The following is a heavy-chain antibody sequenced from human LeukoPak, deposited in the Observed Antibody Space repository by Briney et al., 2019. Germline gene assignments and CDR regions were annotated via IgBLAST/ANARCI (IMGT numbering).Heavy chain of an antibody. CDR2: IYYSGST. V-gene: IGHV4-59*01. CDR3: ARGPLLLWFGELDSSYGMDV. Sequence: SETLSLTCTVSGGSISSYYWSWIRQPPGKGLEWIGYIYYSGSTNYNPSLKSRVTISVDTSKNQFSLKLSSVTAADTAVYYCARGPLLLWFGELDSSYGMDVWGQGNTVTVSS. CDR1: GGSISSYY. J-gene: IGHJ6*02. D-gene: IGHD3-10*01.